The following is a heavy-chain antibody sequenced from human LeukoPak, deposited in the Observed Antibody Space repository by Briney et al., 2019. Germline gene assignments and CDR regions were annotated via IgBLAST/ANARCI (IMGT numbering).Heavy chain of an antibody. D-gene: IGHD6-13*01. V-gene: IGHV3-21*01. CDR2: ISSSSSYI. CDR1: GFTFSSYS. Sequence: GGSLRLSCAASGFTFSSYSMNWVRQAPGKGLEWVSSISSSSSYIYYADSVKGRFTISRDNAKNSLYLQMNSLRAEDTAVYYCASWAAAGTGGDWFDPWGQGTLVTVSS. J-gene: IGHJ5*02. CDR3: ASWAAAGTGGDWFDP.